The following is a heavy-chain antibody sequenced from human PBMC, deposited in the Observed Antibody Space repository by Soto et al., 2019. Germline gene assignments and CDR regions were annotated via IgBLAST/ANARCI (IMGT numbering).Heavy chain of an antibody. Sequence: SQTLSLTCAISGDSVSSNSAAWNWIRQSPSRGLEWLGRTYYRSKWYTDYAVSVKSRITINPDTSKNQFSLQLNSVTPEDTAVYYCAREDVGYCSGGSCYSLVFDPWGQGTLVTVSS. CDR3: AREDVGYCSGGSCYSLVFDP. CDR1: GDSVSSNSAA. D-gene: IGHD2-15*01. V-gene: IGHV6-1*01. J-gene: IGHJ5*02. CDR2: TYYRSKWYT.